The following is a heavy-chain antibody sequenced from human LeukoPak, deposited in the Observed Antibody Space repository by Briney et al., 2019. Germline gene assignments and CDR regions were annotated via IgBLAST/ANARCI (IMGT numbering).Heavy chain of an antibody. J-gene: IGHJ4*01. V-gene: IGHV3-23*01. Sequence: PGGSLRLSCAASGFTFSSSAMSWVRQVPGKGLEWVSAISGDDTYYADSVKGRFTISRDISRNTLYLQMNSLRAEDTAVYHCAKDLPGSCWAFHFWGQGTRVIVS. CDR2: ISGDDT. CDR3: AKDLPGSCWAFHF. D-gene: IGHD6-19*01. CDR1: GFTFSSSA.